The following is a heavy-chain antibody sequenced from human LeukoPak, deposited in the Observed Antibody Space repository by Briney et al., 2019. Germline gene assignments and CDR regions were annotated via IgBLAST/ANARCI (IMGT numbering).Heavy chain of an antibody. CDR1: GFTFSSFS. CDR3: VRDGGGGYNLLVY. V-gene: IGHV3-30*04. D-gene: IGHD5-24*01. Sequence: PGGSLRLSCTASGFTFSSFSMHWVRQAPGKGLGSLAVVSYDGTKKYYAGSVKGRFTISRDNSKNTLYLEMNSLKSEDTAVYYCVRDGGGGYNLLVYWGQGTLVTVSS. J-gene: IGHJ4*02. CDR2: VSYDGTKK.